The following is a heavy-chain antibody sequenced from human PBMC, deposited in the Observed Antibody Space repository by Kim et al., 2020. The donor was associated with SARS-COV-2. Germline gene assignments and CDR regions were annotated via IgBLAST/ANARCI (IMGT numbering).Heavy chain of an antibody. D-gene: IGHD3-9*01. J-gene: IGHJ6*01. CDR1: GGSFSGYY. CDR2: INNSGST. V-gene: IGHV4-34*01. CDR3: ARGNTISHFYYYYYGMDG. Sequence: SETLSLTCAVYGGSFSGYYWSWIRQPPGKGLEWIGEINNSGSTNYNPSLKSRVTISVDTSKNQFSLKLSSVTAADTAVYYCARGNTISHFYYYYYGMDG.